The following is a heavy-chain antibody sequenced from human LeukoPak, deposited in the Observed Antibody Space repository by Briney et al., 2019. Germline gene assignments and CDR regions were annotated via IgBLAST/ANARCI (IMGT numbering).Heavy chain of an antibody. Sequence: GGSLRLSCAASGFTFSSYGMHWVRQAPGKGLEWVAVISYDGSNKYYADSVKGRFTISRDNSKNTLYLQMNSLRAEDTAVYYCARAPASGTVDYWGQGTLVTVSS. CDR2: ISYDGSNK. CDR3: ARAPASGTVDY. CDR1: GFTFSSYG. D-gene: IGHD3-10*01. J-gene: IGHJ4*02. V-gene: IGHV3-30*03.